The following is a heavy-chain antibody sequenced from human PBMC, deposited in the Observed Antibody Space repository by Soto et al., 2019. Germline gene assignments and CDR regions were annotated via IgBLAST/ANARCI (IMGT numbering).Heavy chain of an antibody. Sequence: QVQLVQSGAEVKKPGASVKVSCKASDYTFTSYSISWVRQAPGQGLEWMGWINPYNGNTNYAQKLQGRVTMTTDTATSTAYMELRSLRSDDTAVYFCARDLAAAGPFDYWGQGTLVTVSS. J-gene: IGHJ4*02. V-gene: IGHV1-18*01. CDR1: DYTFTSYS. CDR2: INPYNGNT. CDR3: ARDLAAAGPFDY. D-gene: IGHD6-13*01.